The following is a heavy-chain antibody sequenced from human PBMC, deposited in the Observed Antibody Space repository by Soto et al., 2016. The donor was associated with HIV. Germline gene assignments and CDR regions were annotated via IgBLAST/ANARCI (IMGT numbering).Heavy chain of an antibody. CDR3: AKVLWSSRPYFDY. Sequence: QVQLQQWGAGLLKPSETLSLTCTVYGGSFSAYYWSWIRQPPGKGLEWIGEITHSGSTNYNPSLKSRVTISIDTSKNQFSLKLSSVIAADTAVYYCAKVLWSSRPYFDYWGQGTLVTVSS. CDR1: GGSFSAYY. D-gene: IGHD6-13*01. J-gene: IGHJ4*02. CDR2: ITHSGST. V-gene: IGHV4-34*01.